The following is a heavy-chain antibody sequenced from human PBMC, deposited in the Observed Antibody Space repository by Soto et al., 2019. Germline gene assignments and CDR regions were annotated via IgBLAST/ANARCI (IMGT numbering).Heavy chain of an antibody. Sequence: PGESLKISCKGSGYSFTSYWISWVRQMPGKGLEWMGRIDPSDSYTNYSPSFQGHVTISADKSISTAYLQWSSLKASDTAMHYCARRRAYDSSIRGYYYYGMDVWGQGTTVTVSS. D-gene: IGHD3-22*01. V-gene: IGHV5-10-1*01. CDR2: IDPSDSYT. CDR3: ARRRAYDSSIRGYYYYGMDV. CDR1: GYSFTSYW. J-gene: IGHJ6*02.